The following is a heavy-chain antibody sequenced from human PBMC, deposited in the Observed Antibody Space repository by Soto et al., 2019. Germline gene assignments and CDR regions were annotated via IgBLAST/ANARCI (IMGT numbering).Heavy chain of an antibody. CDR2: IYYSGST. CDR1: GGSISSYY. Sequence: QVQLQESGPGLVKPSETLSLTCTVSGGSISSYYWSWIRQPPGKGLEWIGYIYYSGSTNYNPSLKSRVTISVDTSNNQFSLKLSSVTAADTAVYYCARAATYYDILTGYFPCDIWGQGTMVTVSS. V-gene: IGHV4-59*01. CDR3: ARAATYYDILTGYFPCDI. D-gene: IGHD3-9*01. J-gene: IGHJ3*02.